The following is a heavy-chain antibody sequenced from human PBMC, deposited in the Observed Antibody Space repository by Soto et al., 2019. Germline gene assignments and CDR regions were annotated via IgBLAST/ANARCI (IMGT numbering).Heavy chain of an antibody. CDR2: ISAYNGNT. Sequence: ASVKVSCKASGYTFTSYGISWVRQAPGQGLEWMGWISAYNGNTNYAQKLQGRVTMTTDTSTSTAYMELRSLRSDDTAVYYCARVTKQLVAPLGYYYYKDVWGKGTTVTVSS. V-gene: IGHV1-18*01. CDR3: ARVTKQLVAPLGYYYYKDV. D-gene: IGHD6-13*01. CDR1: GYTFTSYG. J-gene: IGHJ6*03.